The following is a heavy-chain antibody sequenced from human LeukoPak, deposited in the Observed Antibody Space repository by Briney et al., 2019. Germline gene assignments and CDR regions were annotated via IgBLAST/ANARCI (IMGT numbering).Heavy chain of an antibody. CDR1: GFTFNNYV. D-gene: IGHD4-11*01. CDR3: ANSVPRNYGNYLDY. J-gene: IGHJ4*02. V-gene: IGHV3-23*01. CDR2: INRGGNT. Sequence: GESLTLSCAASGFTFNNYVMTWVRQAPGKGLEWVSSINRGGNTFYSESVKGRFTVSRDNSKNTLSLQINSLRAEDMAVYYCANSVPRNYGNYLDYWGLGTLVTVSS.